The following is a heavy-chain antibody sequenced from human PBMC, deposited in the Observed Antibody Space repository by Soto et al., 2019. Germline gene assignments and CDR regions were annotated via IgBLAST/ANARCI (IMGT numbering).Heavy chain of an antibody. CDR3: ARVLMDYEFWNGYRK. J-gene: IGHJ4*02. V-gene: IGHV3-30*01. CDR1: GFTFTSYA. CDR2: ISYDGSNK. D-gene: IGHD3-3*01. Sequence: QVQLVESGGGVVQPGRSLRLSCAASGFTFTSYAMHWVRQAPGKGLEWVAVISYDGSNKYYADSVKGRFTISRDNSKNTLYLPINSLRGEDTDVNYCARVLMDYEFWNGYRKWGQGTLVTVSS.